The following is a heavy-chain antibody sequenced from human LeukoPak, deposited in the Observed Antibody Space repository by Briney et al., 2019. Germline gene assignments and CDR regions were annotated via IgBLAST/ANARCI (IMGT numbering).Heavy chain of an antibody. CDR2: TNSDGSST. D-gene: IGHD4-11*01. V-gene: IGHV3-74*01. J-gene: IGHJ5*02. CDR1: GFTFSSYW. CDR3: ARGPRVTNNWFDP. Sequence: PGGSLRLSCAASGFTFSSYWMHWVRQAPGKGLVWVSRTNSDGSSTSYADSVTGRFTISRDNAKNTLDLQMNSLRAEDTAVYYCARGPRVTNNWFDPWGQGTLVTGSS.